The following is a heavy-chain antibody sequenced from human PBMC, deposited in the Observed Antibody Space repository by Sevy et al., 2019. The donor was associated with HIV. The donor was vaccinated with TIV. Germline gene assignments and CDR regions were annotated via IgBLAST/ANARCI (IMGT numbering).Heavy chain of an antibody. V-gene: IGHV3-30*02. CDR3: AKDKSSIAARHFDY. CDR2: IRYDGSNK. Sequence: GGSLRLSCAASGFTFSSYGMHWVRQAPGKGLEWVAFIRYDGSNKYYADSVKGRFTISRDNSKNTLYLQMNSLRAEDTAVYYCAKDKSSIAARHFDYWGQGPLVTVSS. CDR1: GFTFSSYG. J-gene: IGHJ4*02. D-gene: IGHD6-6*01.